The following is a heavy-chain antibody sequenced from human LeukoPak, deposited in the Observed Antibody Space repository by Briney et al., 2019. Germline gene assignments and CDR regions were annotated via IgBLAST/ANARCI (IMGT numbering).Heavy chain of an antibody. Sequence: SETLSLTCTVSGGSISSGDYYWSWIRQPPGKGLEWIGYIYYSGSTNYNPSLKSRVTMSVDTSKNQFSLKLSSVTAADTAVYYCARDSGRGDYDFDYWGQGTLVTVSS. CDR1: GGSISSGDYY. J-gene: IGHJ4*02. CDR3: ARDSGRGDYDFDY. D-gene: IGHD4-17*01. CDR2: IYYSGST. V-gene: IGHV4-61*08.